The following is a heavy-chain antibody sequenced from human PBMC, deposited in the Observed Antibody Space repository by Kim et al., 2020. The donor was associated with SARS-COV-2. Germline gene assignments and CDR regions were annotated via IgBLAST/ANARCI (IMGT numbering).Heavy chain of an antibody. CDR1: GGSFSGYY. J-gene: IGHJ6*02. V-gene: IGHV4-34*01. Sequence: SETLSLTCAVYGGSFSGYYWSWIRQPPGKGLEWIGEINHSGSTNYNPSLKSRVTISVDTSKNQFSLKLSSVTAADTAVYYCARGAGYCTNGVCYTRGWNYYYYYGMDVWGQGTTVTVSS. D-gene: IGHD2-8*01. CDR3: ARGAGYCTNGVCYTRGWNYYYYYGMDV. CDR2: INHSGST.